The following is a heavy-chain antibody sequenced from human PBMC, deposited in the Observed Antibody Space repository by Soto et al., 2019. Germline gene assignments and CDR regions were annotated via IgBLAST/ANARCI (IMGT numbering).Heavy chain of an antibody. Sequence: QLQLQESGPGLVKPSETLSLTCTVSVGYISSSSYYWGWIRQPPGKGLEWIGSIYSSGRTYYNPSLKSRVTISVDTSKNQFSLQLSSVTAADTAVYYCATIWFGDGDYWGQGTLVTVSS. CDR3: ATIWFGDGDY. J-gene: IGHJ4*02. D-gene: IGHD3-10*01. CDR1: VGYISSSSYY. V-gene: IGHV4-39*01. CDR2: IYSSGRT.